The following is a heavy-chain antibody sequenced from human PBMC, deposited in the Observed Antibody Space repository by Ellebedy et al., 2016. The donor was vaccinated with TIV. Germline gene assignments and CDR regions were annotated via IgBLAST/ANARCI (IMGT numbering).Heavy chain of an antibody. V-gene: IGHV3-74*01. J-gene: IGHJ5*02. CDR1: GIIFSSYW. CDR2: INSDGSST. Sequence: GEFLKISCAASGIIFSSYWMHWVRQAPGKGLVWVSRINSDGSSTTYADSVKGRFTISRDNAKNTVYLQMNSLRAEDTAVYYCAKEGTAVAVEGRNWFDPWGQGTLVTVSS. D-gene: IGHD6-19*01. CDR3: AKEGTAVAVEGRNWFDP.